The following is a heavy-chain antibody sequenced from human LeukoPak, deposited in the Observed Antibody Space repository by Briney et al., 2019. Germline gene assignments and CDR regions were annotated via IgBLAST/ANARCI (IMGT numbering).Heavy chain of an antibody. CDR3: ARDFLLLRGAFDI. J-gene: IGHJ3*02. V-gene: IGHV3-30-3*01. Sequence: PGGSLRLSCAASGLTFTSSAMHWVRQAPGKGLQWVAVMSFDGSNEHYADSVKGRFTISRDNSKETLFLLMNNLRTEDTAVYYCARDFLLLRGAFDIWGQGTMVTVSS. D-gene: IGHD1-26*01. CDR2: MSFDGSNE. CDR1: GLTFTSSA.